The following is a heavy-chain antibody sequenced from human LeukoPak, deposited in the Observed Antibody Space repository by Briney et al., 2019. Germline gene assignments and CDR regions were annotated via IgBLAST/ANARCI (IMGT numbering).Heavy chain of an antibody. Sequence: PSETLSLTCTVSGGSISSGGYYWSWIRQPPGKGLEWIGEINHSGSTNYNPSLKSRVTISVDTSKNQFSLKLSSVTAADTAVYYCARGLRRNFYYYDSSGYYDYFDYWGQGTLVTVSS. D-gene: IGHD3-22*01. CDR2: INHSGST. J-gene: IGHJ4*02. V-gene: IGHV4-39*07. CDR1: GGSISSGGYY. CDR3: ARGLRRNFYYYDSSGYYDYFDY.